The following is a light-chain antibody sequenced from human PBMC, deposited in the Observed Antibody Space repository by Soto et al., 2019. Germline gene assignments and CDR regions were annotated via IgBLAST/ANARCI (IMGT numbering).Light chain of an antibody. Sequence: IVLTHSPVTLSLSPGDRATLSCSASHSINTSFLAWFQQKPGQAPRLLIYAASTRATGIPDRFSGSASETDFTLPINRLEPEDSAVYYCQQYASAPFSLGPGTKVDIK. CDR2: AAS. CDR3: QQYASAPFS. CDR1: HSINTSF. J-gene: IGKJ3*01. V-gene: IGKV3-20*01.